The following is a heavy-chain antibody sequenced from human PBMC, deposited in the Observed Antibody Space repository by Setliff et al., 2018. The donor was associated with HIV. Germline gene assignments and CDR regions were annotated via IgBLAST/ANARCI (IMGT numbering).Heavy chain of an antibody. V-gene: IGHV1-69*02. CDR2: SIPILGIG. CDR3: ARCGAGEWHLYMDV. D-gene: IGHD3-16*01. Sequence: SVKVSCKASGGTFSSYTINWVRQAPGQGLEWMGRSIPILGIGNDDQAQKFKGRVTFTADKSTSTVYMELSSLRSEDTAVYYCARCGAGEWHLYMDVWGKGTAVTVSS. CDR1: GGTFSSYT. J-gene: IGHJ6*03.